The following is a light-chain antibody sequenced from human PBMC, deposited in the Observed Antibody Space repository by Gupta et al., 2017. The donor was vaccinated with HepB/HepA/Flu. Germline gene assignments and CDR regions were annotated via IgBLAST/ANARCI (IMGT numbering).Light chain of an antibody. J-gene: IGKJ2*01. Sequence: DIQMTQSPSSLSASVGDRVTITCRASQSISSYLNWYQQKPGKAPKLLIYAASSVQSGVPSRFSGSGSGTDFTLTISSRQPEDFATYYCQQRDSTGYTFGQGTKLEIK. CDR2: AAS. CDR1: QSISSY. CDR3: QQRDSTGYT. V-gene: IGKV1-39*01.